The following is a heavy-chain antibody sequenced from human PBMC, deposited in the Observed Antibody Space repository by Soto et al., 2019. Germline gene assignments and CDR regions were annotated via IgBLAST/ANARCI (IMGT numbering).Heavy chain of an antibody. J-gene: IGHJ4*02. D-gene: IGHD2-8*01. Sequence: SETLSLTCAVSGGSISSSYWSWIRQPPGKGLEWIGYIYYSGSTNYNPSLKGRVTISVDTSKNQFSLKLSSVTAADTAVYYCARVYAYYFDYWGQGTLVTVSS. CDR1: GGSISSSY. CDR2: IYYSGST. CDR3: ARVYAYYFDY. V-gene: IGHV4-59*01.